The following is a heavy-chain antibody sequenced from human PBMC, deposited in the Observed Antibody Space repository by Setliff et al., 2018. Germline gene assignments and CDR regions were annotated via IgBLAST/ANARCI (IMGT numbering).Heavy chain of an antibody. J-gene: IGHJ4*02. Sequence: ASVKVSCKASGGTFSSYAISWVRQAPGQGLEWMGGIIPILGIANYAQKFQGRVTITADKSTSTAYMELSSLRSEDTAVYYCAREGIAVAGFDYWGQGTLVTVSS. V-gene: IGHV1-69*10. D-gene: IGHD6-19*01. CDR1: GGTFSSYA. CDR2: IIPILGIA. CDR3: AREGIAVAGFDY.